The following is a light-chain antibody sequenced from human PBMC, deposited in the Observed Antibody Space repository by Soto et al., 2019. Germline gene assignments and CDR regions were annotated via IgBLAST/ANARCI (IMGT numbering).Light chain of an antibody. CDR3: QQFNTWPRDT. J-gene: IGKJ1*01. V-gene: IGKV3-15*01. Sequence: DIVMTQPPATLSVSPGERATLFCRASQSVRSNLAWYQQKPGQAPRLLIYGASIRATGVPARFSGGGSGTEFTLTISSLQSEDFAVYYCQQFNTWPRDTFGQGTKVDIK. CDR2: GAS. CDR1: QSVRSN.